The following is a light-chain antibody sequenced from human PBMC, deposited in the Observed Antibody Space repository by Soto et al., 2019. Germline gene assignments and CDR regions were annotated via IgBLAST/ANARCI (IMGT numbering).Light chain of an antibody. J-gene: IGKJ4*02. V-gene: IGKV3-15*01. CDR1: RSVSTN. CDR2: GAS. Sequence: DIILTQSPAIVSVSPGERATLSCRASRSVSTNLAWYQHKHGQAPRLLIYGASTRVTDIPPRFSGSGSGTEFTLTVNYWKCEEWGGYYCQQYDKTVPAVTFGGGSKGEI. CDR3: QQYDKTVPAVT.